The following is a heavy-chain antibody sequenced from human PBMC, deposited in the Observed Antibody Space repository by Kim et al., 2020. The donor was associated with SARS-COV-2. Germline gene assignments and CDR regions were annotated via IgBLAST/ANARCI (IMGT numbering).Heavy chain of an antibody. CDR1: GYSFTSYW. Sequence: GESLQISCKGSGYSFTSYWISWVRQMPGKGLEWMGRIDPSDSYTNYSPSFQGDVTISADKSISTAYLQWSSLKASDTAMYYCARHRGYSYGSFDYWGQGTLVTVSS. CDR2: IDPSDSYT. CDR3: ARHRGYSYGSFDY. V-gene: IGHV5-10-1*01. D-gene: IGHD5-18*01. J-gene: IGHJ4*02.